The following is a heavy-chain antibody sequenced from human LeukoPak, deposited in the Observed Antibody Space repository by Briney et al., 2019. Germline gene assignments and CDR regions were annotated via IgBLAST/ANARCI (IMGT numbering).Heavy chain of an antibody. D-gene: IGHD2-2*01. CDR2: VSSDGDST. CDR3: TRNCYDNMGPFAAFDI. V-gene: IGHV3-64*02. CDR1: GFTFRRYA. J-gene: IGHJ3*02. Sequence: GGSLRLSCAISGFTFRRYAMYWVRQAPGKGLEFVSAVSSDGDSTYYADSVKGRFTISRGNSKNTLFLQMGSLRPEDMAVYFCTRNCYDNMGPFAAFDIWGQGTMVTVAS.